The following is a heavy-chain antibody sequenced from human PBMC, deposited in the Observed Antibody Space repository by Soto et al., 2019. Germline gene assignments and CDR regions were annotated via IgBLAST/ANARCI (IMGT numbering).Heavy chain of an antibody. CDR2: ISYDGSNK. Sequence: QVQLVESGGGVVQPGRSLRLSCAASGFTFSSYGMHWVRQAPGKGLEWVAVISYDGSNKYYADSVKGRFTISRDNSKNTLYLQMNSLRAEDTAVYYCARDPLWFGELTWTAFDIWGQGTMVTVSS. CDR1: GFTFSSYG. V-gene: IGHV3-30*03. CDR3: ARDPLWFGELTWTAFDI. D-gene: IGHD3-10*01. J-gene: IGHJ3*02.